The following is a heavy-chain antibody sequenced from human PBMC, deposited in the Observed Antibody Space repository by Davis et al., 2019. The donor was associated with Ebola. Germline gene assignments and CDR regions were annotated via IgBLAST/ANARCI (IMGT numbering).Heavy chain of an antibody. V-gene: IGHV1-69*02. CDR2: IIPILGIA. D-gene: IGHD5-12*01. J-gene: IGHJ3*02. CDR3: TTPGGQDSGYDVFDI. Sequence: AASVKVSCKASGGTFSSYTISWVRQAPGQGLEWMGRIIPILGIANYAQKFQGRVTITADKSTTTVYMDLSSLRSEDTDLYYCTTPGGQDSGYDVFDIWGQGTMVTVSS. CDR1: GGTFSSYT.